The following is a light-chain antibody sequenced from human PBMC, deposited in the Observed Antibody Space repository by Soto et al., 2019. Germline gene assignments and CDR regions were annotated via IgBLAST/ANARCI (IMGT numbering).Light chain of an antibody. CDR2: GNS. Sequence: QSVLTQPPSVSGAPGQRVTISCTGSSSNIGAGYDVHWYQQLPGTAPKLLIYGNSNRPSGVPDRFSASKAGTSASLAITGLQADDEADYYCQSYDTSLSGSVFAGGTKLTVL. CDR1: SSNIGAGYD. V-gene: IGLV1-40*01. J-gene: IGLJ2*01. CDR3: QSYDTSLSGSV.